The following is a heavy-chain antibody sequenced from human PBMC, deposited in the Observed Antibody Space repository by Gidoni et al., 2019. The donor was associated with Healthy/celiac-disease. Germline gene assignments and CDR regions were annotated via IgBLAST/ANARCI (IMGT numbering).Heavy chain of an antibody. CDR1: GFTVSSNY. CDR2: IYSGGST. Sequence: EGQVVEPGGGLVPPGGSLKRPCGASGFTVSSNYMGWVRQAPGKGLEWVSVIYSGGSTYYADSVKGRFTISRDNSKNTLYLQMNSLRAEDTAVYYCASLYSSSSEVNDYWGQGTLVTVSS. V-gene: IGHV3-53*01. D-gene: IGHD6-6*01. J-gene: IGHJ4*02. CDR3: ASLYSSSSEVNDY.